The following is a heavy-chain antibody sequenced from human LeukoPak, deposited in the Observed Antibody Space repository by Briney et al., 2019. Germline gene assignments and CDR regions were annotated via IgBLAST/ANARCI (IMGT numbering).Heavy chain of an antibody. CDR1: GFTFSSYS. J-gene: IGHJ4*02. D-gene: IGHD5-18*01. CDR2: ISSSGGTI. Sequence: GGSLRLSCAASGFTFSSYSMTWVRQAPGKGLEWVSYISSSGGTIYDADSVRGRFTISRDNAKNSLYLQMNSLRDEDTAVYYCARERGYNYGYSDYWGQGTLVTVSS. CDR3: ARERGYNYGYSDY. V-gene: IGHV3-48*02.